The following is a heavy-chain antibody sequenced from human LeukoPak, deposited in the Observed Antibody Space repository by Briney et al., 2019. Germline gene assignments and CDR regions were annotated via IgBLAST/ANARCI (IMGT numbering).Heavy chain of an antibody. CDR2: ISGSGGST. CDR1: GIIFSNYW. V-gene: IGHV3-23*01. D-gene: IGHD1-1*01. Sequence: GGSLRLSCAASGIIFSNYWMHRVRQAPGKGLVWVSAISGSGGSTYYADSVKGRFTISRDNSKNTLYLQMNSLRAEDTAVYYCAKDRGYMTSDAFDIWGQGTMVTVPS. CDR3: AKDRGYMTSDAFDI. J-gene: IGHJ3*02.